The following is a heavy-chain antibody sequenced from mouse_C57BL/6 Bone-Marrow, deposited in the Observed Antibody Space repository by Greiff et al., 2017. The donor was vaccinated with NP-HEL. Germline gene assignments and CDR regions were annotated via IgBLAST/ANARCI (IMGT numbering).Heavy chain of an antibody. CDR2: ISSGGSYT. CDR1: GFTFSSYG. J-gene: IGHJ2*01. CDR3: ARQGGYDDY. Sequence: EVQLVESGGDLVKPGGSLKLSCAASGFTFSSYGMSWVRQTPDKRLEWVATISSGGSYTYYPDSVKGRFTISRDNAKNTLYLQMSSLKSEDTAMYYCARQGGYDDYWGQGTTLTVSS. V-gene: IGHV5-6*01. D-gene: IGHD2-2*01.